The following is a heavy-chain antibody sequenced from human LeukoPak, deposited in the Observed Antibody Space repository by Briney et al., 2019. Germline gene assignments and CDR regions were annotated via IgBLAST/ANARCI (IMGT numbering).Heavy chain of an antibody. J-gene: IGHJ5*02. CDR2: VSFDGSNE. V-gene: IGHV3-30-3*01. CDR3: VRGAGYTLLS. D-gene: IGHD1-1*01. Sequence: PGRSLRLSCADSGLTFGTSAMHWARQAPGKGLEWVAVVSFDGSNEKYADSVRGRFTISRDNSKKMLYLQMNSLSREDTAVYYCVRGAGYTLLSWGQGTLVTVSS. CDR1: GLTFGTSA.